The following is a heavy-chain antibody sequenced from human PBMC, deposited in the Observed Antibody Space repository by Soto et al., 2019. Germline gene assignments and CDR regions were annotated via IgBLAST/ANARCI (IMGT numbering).Heavy chain of an antibody. CDR1: GFTFSTYA. J-gene: IGHJ4*02. CDR2: ISYDGSNK. D-gene: IGHD6-6*01. CDR3: ARDPVAARPVYYFDY. V-gene: IGHV3-30-3*01. Sequence: GGSLRLSCAASGFTFSTYAMHWVRQAPGKGLEWVAVISYDGSNKYSADSVKGRFTISRDNSKNTLYLQMNSLRAEDTALYYCARDPVAARPVYYFDYWGQGTLVTVSS.